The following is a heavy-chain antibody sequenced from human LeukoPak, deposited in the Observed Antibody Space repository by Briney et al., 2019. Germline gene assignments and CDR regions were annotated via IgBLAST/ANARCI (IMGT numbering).Heavy chain of an antibody. CDR2: IYYSGST. CDR1: GGSISGSSYY. CDR3: ARVGVWSSSRGSFDY. Sequence: SETLSLTCTVSGGSISGSSYYWGWIRQPPGKGLEWIGSIYYSGSTYYNPSLKSRVTISVDTSKNQFSLKLSSVTAADTAVYYCARVGVWSSSRGSFDYWGQGTLVTVSS. V-gene: IGHV4-39*07. D-gene: IGHD6-13*01. J-gene: IGHJ4*02.